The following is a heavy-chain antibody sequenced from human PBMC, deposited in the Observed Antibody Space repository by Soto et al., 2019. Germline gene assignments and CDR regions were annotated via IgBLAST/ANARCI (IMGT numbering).Heavy chain of an antibody. V-gene: IGHV3-53*01. CDR1: GFTISGNY. J-gene: IGHJ5*02. CDR2: IFSGDNT. CDR3: ATGLTLPVRPSFDT. D-gene: IGHD2-21*02. Sequence: EVQLVESGGGLIQPGGSLRLSCAASGFTISGNYITWVRQAPGKGREWVSVIFSGDNTYYSDSVKGRFTISRDNSKNTVYLQMNRLRGDDTAVYFCATGLTLPVRPSFDTWGQGTLVTVSS.